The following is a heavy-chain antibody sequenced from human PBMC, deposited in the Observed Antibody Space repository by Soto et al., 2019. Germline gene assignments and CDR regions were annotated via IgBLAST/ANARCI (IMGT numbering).Heavy chain of an antibody. V-gene: IGHV4-39*01. J-gene: IGHJ6*02. CDR1: GGSISSSSYY. CDR2: IYYSGNT. Sequence: LTCTVSGGSISSSSYYWGWIRQPPGKGLEWIGSIYYSGNTYYNPSLKSRVTISVDTSKNQFSLKLSSVTAADTAVYYCARQCYHAMEGGGEGTTVPVSS. CDR3: ARQCYHAMEG.